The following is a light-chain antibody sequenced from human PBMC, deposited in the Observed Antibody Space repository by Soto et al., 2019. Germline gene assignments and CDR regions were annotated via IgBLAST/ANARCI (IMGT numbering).Light chain of an antibody. CDR3: QQANSLPT. CDR2: GAS. Sequence: DIPMTQSPSSVSASVGDRVTITCRASQGVSSWVAWYQQKPGKAPKLLIYGASTSQSGVPSRFSGSVSGTDFALTISRLQPEDVATYYCQQANSLPTFGQGTRLEIE. CDR1: QGVSSW. V-gene: IGKV1-12*01. J-gene: IGKJ5*01.